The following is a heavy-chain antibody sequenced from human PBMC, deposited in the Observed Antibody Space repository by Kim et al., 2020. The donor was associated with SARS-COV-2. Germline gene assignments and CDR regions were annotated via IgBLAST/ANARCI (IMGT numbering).Heavy chain of an antibody. CDR2: ISYDGSNK. CDR1: GFTFSSYG. V-gene: IGHV3-30*18. D-gene: IGHD6-6*01. CDR3: AKDRGAARRKYYYYGMDV. Sequence: GGSLRLSCAASGFTFSSYGMHWVRQAPGKGLEWVAVISYDGSNKYYADSVKGRFTISRDNSKNTLYLQMNSLRAEDTAVYYCAKDRGAARRKYYYYGMDVCGQGTTVTVSS. J-gene: IGHJ6*02.